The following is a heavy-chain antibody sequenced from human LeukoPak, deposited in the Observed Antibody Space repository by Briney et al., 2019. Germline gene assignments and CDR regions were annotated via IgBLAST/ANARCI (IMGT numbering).Heavy chain of an antibody. D-gene: IGHD3-22*01. CDR1: GDSVSNNSAA. V-gene: IGHV6-1*01. CDR2: THYSSKWYN. CDR3: ARGGRDNFDSQNFFNH. J-gene: IGHJ4*02. Sequence: SQTLSLTCGVSGDSVSNNSAAWPWIRQSPSRGLEWLGRTHYSSKWYNDYSISVKSRMTITSDASKNQFSLHLTSVTPDGSAVYYCARGGRDNFDSQNFFNHWGQGSLVTVSS.